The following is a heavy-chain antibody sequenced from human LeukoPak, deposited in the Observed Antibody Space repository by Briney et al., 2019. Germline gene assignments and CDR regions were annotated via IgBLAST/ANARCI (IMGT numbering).Heavy chain of an antibody. J-gene: IGHJ3*02. V-gene: IGHV3-74*01. D-gene: IGHD1-14*01. Sequence: GGSLRLSCAASGFTFSSYWMHWVRQVPGKGLVWVSRINSDGSSTSYADSVKGRFTTSRDNAKNTLYVQMNSLRAKDRAVYYCSTGPGHAFDIWGRGTMVTVSS. CDR3: STGPGHAFDI. CDR1: GFTFSSYW. CDR2: INSDGSST.